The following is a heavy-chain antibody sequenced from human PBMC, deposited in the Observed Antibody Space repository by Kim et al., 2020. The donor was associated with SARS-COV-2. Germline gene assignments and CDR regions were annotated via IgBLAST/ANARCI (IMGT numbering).Heavy chain of an antibody. V-gene: IGHV1-18*01. CDR1: GYTFTSYG. J-gene: IGHJ3*02. CDR3: ARDRGQGLVSDYYDSSGYYQDDAFDI. Sequence: ASVKVSCKASGYTFTSYGISWVRQAPGQGLEWMGWISAYNGNTNYAQKLQGRVTMTTDTSTSTAYMELRSLRSDDTAVYYCARDRGQGLVSDYYDSSGYYQDDAFDIWGQGTMVTVSS. D-gene: IGHD3-22*01. CDR2: ISAYNGNT.